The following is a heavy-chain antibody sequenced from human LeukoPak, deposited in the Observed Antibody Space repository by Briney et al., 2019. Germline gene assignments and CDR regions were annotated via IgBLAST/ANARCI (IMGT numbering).Heavy chain of an antibody. J-gene: IGHJ4*02. V-gene: IGHV4-30-2*01. Sequence: SQTLSLTCAASGGSISSGGYSWSWIRQPPGKGLEWIGYIYHSGSTYYNPSLKSRVTISVGRSKNQFSLKLSSVTAADTAEYYCARGSGYDYFDYWGQGTLVTVSS. CDR1: GGSISSGGYS. CDR2: IYHSGST. CDR3: ARGSGYDYFDY. D-gene: IGHD5-12*01.